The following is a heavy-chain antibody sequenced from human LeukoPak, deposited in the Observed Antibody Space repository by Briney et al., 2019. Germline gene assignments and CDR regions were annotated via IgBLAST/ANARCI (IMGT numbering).Heavy chain of an antibody. V-gene: IGHV3-15*01. CDR2: IKSKTYGGTT. J-gene: IGHJ4*02. CDR1: GFTFTNAW. Sequence: PGPSLRLAWAPSGFTFTNAWTSCARHAPRKWLEWLARIKSKTYGGTTDYGAPVKRRFTISRDDSKNTLYLQMNSLKTEDTAVYYCTTDGVTYYYDSSGYYYVHYFDYWGQGTLVSVSS. D-gene: IGHD3-22*01. CDR3: TTDGVTYYYDSSGYYYVHYFDY.